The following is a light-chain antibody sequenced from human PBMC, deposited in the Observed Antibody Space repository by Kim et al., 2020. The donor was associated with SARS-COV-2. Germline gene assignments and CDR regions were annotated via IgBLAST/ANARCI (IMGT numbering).Light chain of an antibody. Sequence: IQMTQSPSSLSASVGDRVTITCRASQSISSYLNWYQQKPGKAPKLLIYAASSLQSGVPSRFSGSGSGTDFTLTISSLQPEDFATYYCQQSYSTRYTFGQGTKLEI. V-gene: IGKV1-39*01. CDR3: QQSYSTRYT. CDR1: QSISSY. CDR2: AAS. J-gene: IGKJ2*01.